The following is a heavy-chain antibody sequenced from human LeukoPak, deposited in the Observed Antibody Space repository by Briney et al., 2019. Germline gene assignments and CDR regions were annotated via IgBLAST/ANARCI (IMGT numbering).Heavy chain of an antibody. J-gene: IGHJ4*02. V-gene: IGHV3-23*01. CDR2: ISGSGGST. CDR1: GFTFSSYA. CDR3: ARGRHKQTGTKDY. D-gene: IGHD1-7*01. Sequence: QSGGSLRLSCAASGFTFSSYAMSWVRQAPGKGLEWVSAISGSGGSTYYADSVKGRFTISRDNAKNSLYLQMNSLRAEDTAVYYCARGRHKQTGTKDYWGQGTLVTVSS.